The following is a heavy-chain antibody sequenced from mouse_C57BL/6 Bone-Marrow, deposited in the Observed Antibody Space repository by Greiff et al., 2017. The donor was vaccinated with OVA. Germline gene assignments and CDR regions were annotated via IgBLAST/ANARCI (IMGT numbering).Heavy chain of an antibody. V-gene: IGHV1-26*01. CDR3: ARERGIPAWFAY. J-gene: IGHJ3*01. CDR2: INPNNGGT. Sequence: VQLQQSGPELVKPGASVKISCKASGYTFTDYYMNWVKQSHGKSLEWIGDINPNNGGTSYNQKFKGKATLTVDKSSSTAYMELRSLTSEDSAVYYCARERGIPAWFAYWGQGTLVTVSA. CDR1: GYTFTDYY.